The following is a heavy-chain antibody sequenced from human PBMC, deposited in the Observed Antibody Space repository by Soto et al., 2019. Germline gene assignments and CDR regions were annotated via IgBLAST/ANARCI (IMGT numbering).Heavy chain of an antibody. V-gene: IGHV3-23*01. D-gene: IGHD2-2*01. CDR2: IYGNGATI. CDR1: GFTFSNYA. CDR3: AKLRGSVVASWYFDY. Sequence: EVLLLESGGALVQPGGSLRLSCVASGFTFSNYAMGWVRQAPGKGLEWVSLIYGNGATINYADSVKGRFTISRDNSQNTLFLQMSSLRVEDTAVYYCAKLRGSVVASWYFDYWGQGTLVPVSS. J-gene: IGHJ4*02.